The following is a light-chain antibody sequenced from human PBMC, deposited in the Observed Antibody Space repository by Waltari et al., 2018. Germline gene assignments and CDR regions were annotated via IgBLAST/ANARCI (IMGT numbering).Light chain of an antibody. Sequence: DIQMTQSPSSLSASLGDSVTITCQASQDISTYLNWYQHKPGRAPRLLIYDASNLQTGVSSRFRGSGSGTEFTFTITSLQPEDIASYYWQQYDNHTPSFGGGTKIDIK. CDR2: DAS. CDR1: QDISTY. CDR3: QQYDNHTPS. J-gene: IGKJ4*01. V-gene: IGKV1-33*01.